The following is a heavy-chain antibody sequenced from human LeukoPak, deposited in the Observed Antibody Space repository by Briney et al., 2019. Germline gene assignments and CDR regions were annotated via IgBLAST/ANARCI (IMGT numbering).Heavy chain of an antibody. J-gene: IGHJ3*02. CDR1: VYSISSGYY. CDR2: IYHRGST. CDR3: VRGTRGLEWLANDAFDI. D-gene: IGHD3-3*01. Sequence: SETLSLTCAVSVYSISSGYYWGLIRQPPGKGLEWIGSIYHRGSTYYNPSLKSRVTISVDTSKNQFSLKRSSVTAADTVVYYCVRGTRGLEWLANDAFDIWGQGTMVTVS. V-gene: IGHV4-38-2*01.